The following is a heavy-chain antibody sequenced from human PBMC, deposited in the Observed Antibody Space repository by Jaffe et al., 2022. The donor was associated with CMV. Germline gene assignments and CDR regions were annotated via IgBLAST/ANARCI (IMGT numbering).Heavy chain of an antibody. CDR2: IWYDGSNK. Sequence: QVQLVESGGGVVQPGRSLRLSCAASGFTFSSYGMHWVRQAPGKGLEWVAVIWYDGSNKYYADSVKGRFTISRDNSKNTLYLQMNSLRAEDTAVYYCARDTPGIAAALDYWGQGTLVTVSS. CDR3: ARDTPGIAAALDY. D-gene: IGHD6-13*01. CDR1: GFTFSSYG. J-gene: IGHJ4*02. V-gene: IGHV3-33*01.